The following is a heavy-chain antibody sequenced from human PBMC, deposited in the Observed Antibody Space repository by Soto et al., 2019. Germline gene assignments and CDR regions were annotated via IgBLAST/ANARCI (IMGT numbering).Heavy chain of an antibody. CDR2: INIDGSST. Sequence: EVQLVESGGGLVQPGGSLRLSCAASGFTLSSYWMHWVRQAPGKGLVWVSRINIDGSSTSYADSVKGRFTISRDNAKNTLYLQVNCLRAEDTAVYYCARSRDGYNFVGDCWGQGTLVTVSS. CDR1: GFTLSSYW. D-gene: IGHD5-12*01. V-gene: IGHV3-74*01. CDR3: ARSRDGYNFVGDC. J-gene: IGHJ4*02.